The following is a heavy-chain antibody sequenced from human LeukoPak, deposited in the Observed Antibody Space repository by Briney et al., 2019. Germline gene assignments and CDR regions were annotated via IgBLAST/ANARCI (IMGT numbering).Heavy chain of an antibody. D-gene: IGHD1-26*01. CDR2: FSGSGTRT. Sequence: PGASLRLSCAASGFTFSSYAMSWVRQAPGKGLEGVSVFSGSGTRTYYAGSVKGRFTISRDNSKNTLYLQMNSLRAEDTAVYYCAKGRKWELPLDYWGQGTLVTVSS. V-gene: IGHV3-23*01. CDR1: GFTFSSYA. CDR3: AKGRKWELPLDY. J-gene: IGHJ4*02.